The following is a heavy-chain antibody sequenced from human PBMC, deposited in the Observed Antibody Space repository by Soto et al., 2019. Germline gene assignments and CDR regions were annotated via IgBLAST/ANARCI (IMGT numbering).Heavy chain of an antibody. D-gene: IGHD2-2*01. Sequence: SETLSLTCTVSGGSLSTYYWSWIRQPPRKGLEWIGYIYDSGSTIYNPALKSRVTISVDTSKNQFSLKLSSVTAADTAVYYCARHLIGYCSTTTCFGPIEYWGQGALVTVSS. J-gene: IGHJ4*02. CDR1: GGSLSTYY. CDR2: IYDSGST. V-gene: IGHV4-59*08. CDR3: ARHLIGYCSTTTCFGPIEY.